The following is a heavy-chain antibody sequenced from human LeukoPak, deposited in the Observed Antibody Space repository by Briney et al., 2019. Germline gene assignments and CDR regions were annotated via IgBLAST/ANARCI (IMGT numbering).Heavy chain of an antibody. D-gene: IGHD1-26*01. CDR1: GFTFRSYA. CDR2: ISGSGGST. Sequence: PGGSLRLSCATSGFTFRSYAMHWVRQAPGKGLEWVAAISGSGGSTYYADSVKGRFTISRDNSKNTLSLQMNSLRGEDTAVYYCAKREGANRDIFDYWGQGTLVTVSS. J-gene: IGHJ4*02. CDR3: AKREGANRDIFDY. V-gene: IGHV3-23*01.